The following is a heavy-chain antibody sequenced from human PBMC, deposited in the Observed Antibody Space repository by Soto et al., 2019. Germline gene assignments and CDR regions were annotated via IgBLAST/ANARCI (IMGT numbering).Heavy chain of an antibody. V-gene: IGHV4-4*02. D-gene: IGHD1-1*01. CDR3: ARVRVEYNWNDPTYYYYGMDA. Sequence: QVQLQESGPGLVKPSGTLSLTCAVSGGAISSSNWWSWVRQPPGKGLEWIGEIYHSGSTNYNPSLKCRVPISVNKTKNQFSLKLSSVTAADTAVYYRARVRVEYNWNDPTYYYYGMDAWGQGITVTVSS. J-gene: IGHJ6*02. CDR2: IYHSGST. CDR1: GGAISSSNW.